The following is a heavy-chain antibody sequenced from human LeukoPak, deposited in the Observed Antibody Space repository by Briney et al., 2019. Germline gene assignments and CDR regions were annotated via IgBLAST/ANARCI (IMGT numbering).Heavy chain of an antibody. CDR3: ARGTGDPPRGEYYFDY. Sequence: ASVKVSCKASGYTFTSYGISWVRQAPGQGLEWMGWISAYNGNTNYAQKFQGRVTMTRNTSISTAYMELSSLRSEDTAVYYCARGTGDPPRGEYYFDYWGQGTLVTVSS. CDR2: ISAYNGNT. CDR1: GYTFTSYG. V-gene: IGHV1-18*01. J-gene: IGHJ4*02. D-gene: IGHD7-27*01.